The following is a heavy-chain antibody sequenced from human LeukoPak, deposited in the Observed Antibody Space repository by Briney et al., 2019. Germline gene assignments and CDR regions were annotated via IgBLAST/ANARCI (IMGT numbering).Heavy chain of an antibody. V-gene: IGHV3-7*01. Sequence: GGSLRLSCAASGFTFRSYWMSWVRQAPGKGLEWVANIKLDGSEKYYADSVKGRFTISRDNAKNSLYLQMNSLRAEDTAMYHCAREPGSHLDYWGQGTLVTVSS. J-gene: IGHJ4*02. CDR3: AREPGSHLDY. D-gene: IGHD1-1*01. CDR2: IKLDGSEK. CDR1: GFTFRSYW.